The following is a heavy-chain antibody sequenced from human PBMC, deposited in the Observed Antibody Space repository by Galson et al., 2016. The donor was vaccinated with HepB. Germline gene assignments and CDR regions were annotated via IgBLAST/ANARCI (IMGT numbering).Heavy chain of an antibody. V-gene: IGHV4-59*01. CDR3: ARFPVRRFSY. CDR1: NGSMSDYY. Sequence: ETLSLTCTVSNGSMSDYYWSWIRQPPGKGLEWIGYVYSSGDTNYNPSLQSRVTISIDKSNNQFSLRLASVTAADTAVYYCARFPVRRFSYWGQGTLVTVSS. J-gene: IGHJ4*02. CDR2: VYSSGDT. D-gene: IGHD3-10*01.